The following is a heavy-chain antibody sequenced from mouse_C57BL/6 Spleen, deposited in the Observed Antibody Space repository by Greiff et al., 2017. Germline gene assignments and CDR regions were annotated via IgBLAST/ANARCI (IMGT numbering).Heavy chain of an antibody. Sequence: QVQLKESGAELVRPGASVTLSCKASGYTFTDYEMHWVKQTPVHGLEWIGAIDPETGGTAYNQKFKGKAILTADKSSSTAYMELRSLTSEDSAVYYCTRNPDYYGSSYEAMDYWGQGTSVTVSS. CDR2: IDPETGGT. D-gene: IGHD1-1*01. CDR1: GYTFTDYE. V-gene: IGHV1-15*01. CDR3: TRNPDYYGSSYEAMDY. J-gene: IGHJ4*01.